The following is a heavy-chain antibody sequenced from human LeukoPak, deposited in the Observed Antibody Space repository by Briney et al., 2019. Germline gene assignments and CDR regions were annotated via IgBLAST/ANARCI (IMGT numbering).Heavy chain of an antibody. V-gene: IGHV4-39*07. CDR3: ARDGVEMATIKDWYFDL. CDR1: GGSISSSSYY. Sequence: PSETLSLTCTVSGGSISSSSYYWGWIRQPPGKGLEWIGSIYYSGSTNYNPSLKSRVTISVDTSKNQFSLKLSSVTAADTAVYYCARDGVEMATIKDWYFDLWGRGTLVTVSS. CDR2: IYYSGST. D-gene: IGHD5-24*01. J-gene: IGHJ2*01.